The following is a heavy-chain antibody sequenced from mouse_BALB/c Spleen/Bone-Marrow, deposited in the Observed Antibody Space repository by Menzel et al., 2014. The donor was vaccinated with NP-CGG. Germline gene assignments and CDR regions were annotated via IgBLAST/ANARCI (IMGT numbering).Heavy chain of an antibody. Sequence: VQLQQSGTELVRPGTSVKVSCKASGYAFTNYLIEWVKQRPGQGLEWIGVINPGSGGANYNEKFKGKATLTADKSYSTAYMQLSSLTSDDSAVYFCAREWTARAVDYWGQGTTLTVSS. CDR2: INPGSGGA. V-gene: IGHV1-54*01. D-gene: IGHD3-2*01. J-gene: IGHJ2*01. CDR1: GYAFTNYL. CDR3: AREWTARAVDY.